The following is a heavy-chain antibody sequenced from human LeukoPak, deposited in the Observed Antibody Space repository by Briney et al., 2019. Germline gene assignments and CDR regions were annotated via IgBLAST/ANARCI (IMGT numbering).Heavy chain of an antibody. J-gene: IGHJ4*02. CDR3: ARVLPGGGGLAFDY. CDR2: VYSGSST. CDR1: GFTVSSNY. Sequence: GGSLRLSCAASGFTVSSNYMSWVRQAPGEGLEGGSVVYSGSSTYYADSVKGRFTISRDNSKNTLYLQLNSLRAEDTAVYYCARVLPGGGGLAFDYWGQGTLVTVSS. V-gene: IGHV3-66*01. D-gene: IGHD3-16*01.